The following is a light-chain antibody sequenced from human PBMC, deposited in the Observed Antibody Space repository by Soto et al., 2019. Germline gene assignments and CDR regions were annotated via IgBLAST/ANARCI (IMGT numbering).Light chain of an antibody. CDR2: EVS. CDR3: SSYTGSSTPYV. V-gene: IGLV2-14*01. J-gene: IGLJ1*01. CDR1: SSDVGVYNY. Sequence: QSALTQPASVSGSPGQSITISCTGTSSDVGVYNYISWYQHHPGKAPKLMIFEVSNRPSGVSNRFSGSKSGNTASLTISGLQSEDEADYFCSSYTGSSTPYVFGTGTKLTV.